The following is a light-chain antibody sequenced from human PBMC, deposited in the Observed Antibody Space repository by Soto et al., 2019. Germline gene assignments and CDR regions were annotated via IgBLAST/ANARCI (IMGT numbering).Light chain of an antibody. CDR1: SSDVGTYNL. V-gene: IGLV2-23*01. Sequence: QSALTQPASVSGSPGQSITISCTRTSSDVGTYNLVSWYQHHPGKAPKLMIYEDTKRPAGLSGRFSGSKSGNTASLTISGLQPEDEAAYYCCSYAYTNSLLFGGGTKRTVL. J-gene: IGLJ2*01. CDR2: EDT. CDR3: CSYAYTNSLL.